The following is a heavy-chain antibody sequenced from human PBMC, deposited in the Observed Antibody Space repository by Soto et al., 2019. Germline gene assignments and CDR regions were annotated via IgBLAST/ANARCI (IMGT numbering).Heavy chain of an antibody. D-gene: IGHD2-21*02. J-gene: IGHJ4*02. Sequence: ASVKVSCKASGYTFTSYAMHWVRQAPGQRLEWMGWINAGNGNTKYSQKFQGRVTITRDTSASTAYMELSSLRSEDTAVYYCAKDYGGDSKAFDYWGQGTLVNVSS. CDR1: GYTFTSYA. V-gene: IGHV1-3*01. CDR3: AKDYGGDSKAFDY. CDR2: INAGNGNT.